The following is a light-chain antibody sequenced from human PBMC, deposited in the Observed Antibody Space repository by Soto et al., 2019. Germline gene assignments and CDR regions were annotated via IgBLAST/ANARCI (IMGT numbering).Light chain of an antibody. CDR1: QSVSSY. V-gene: IGKV3-15*01. CDR2: GAS. Sequence: DIVLTQSPATLSLSPGERATLSCRASQSVSSYLAWYQQKPGQGPRLLIYGASTRATGIPARFSGSGSETDFTLTVSSLRSEDSAVYYCQQYNYWPITFGQGTRLE. J-gene: IGKJ5*01. CDR3: QQYNYWPIT.